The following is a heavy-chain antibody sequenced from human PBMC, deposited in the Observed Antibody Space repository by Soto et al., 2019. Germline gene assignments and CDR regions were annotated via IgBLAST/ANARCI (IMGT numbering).Heavy chain of an antibody. CDR3: ARGSGQWLVLAAFDI. CDR1: GFTFSSYT. Sequence: PGGSLRLSCAGSGFTFSSYTMNWVRQAPGKGLEWVSSIISSSSYIDYADSVKGRFTISRDNSKNTLYLQMNSLRAEDTAVYYCARGSGQWLVLAAFDIWGQGTMVPVSS. CDR2: IISSSSYI. D-gene: IGHD6-19*01. V-gene: IGHV3-21*01. J-gene: IGHJ3*02.